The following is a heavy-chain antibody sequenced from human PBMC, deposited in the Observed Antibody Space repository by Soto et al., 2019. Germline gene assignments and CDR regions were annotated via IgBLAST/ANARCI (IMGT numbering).Heavy chain of an antibody. V-gene: IGHV3-23*01. CDR2: ISASGGST. Sequence: EVQLLDSGGGLVQPGGSLRLSCVASGFTSSSCAIMWVRHAPGKGLEWVSGISASGGSTYYADSVKGRFTTSRDNSKNTLCLQMNSLRAEDPAVYYCATPGLGTGRYFFHDWGQGTLVTVSS. CDR1: GFTSSSCA. CDR3: ATPGLGTGRYFFHD. D-gene: IGHD2-8*02. J-gene: IGHJ4*02.